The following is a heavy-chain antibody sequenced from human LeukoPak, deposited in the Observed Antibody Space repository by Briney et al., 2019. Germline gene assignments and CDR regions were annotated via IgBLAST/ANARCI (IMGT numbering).Heavy chain of an antibody. V-gene: IGHV4-30-2*01. CDR3: ARVGDWNDLVY. CDR2: IYHSGST. Sequence: SQTLPLTCAVSGGSISSGGYSWSWIRQPPGKGLEWIGYIYHSGSTYYNPSLKSRVTISVDRSKNQFSLKLSSVTAADTAVYYCARVGDWNDLVYWGQGTLVTVSS. D-gene: IGHD1-1*01. CDR1: GGSISSGGYS. J-gene: IGHJ4*02.